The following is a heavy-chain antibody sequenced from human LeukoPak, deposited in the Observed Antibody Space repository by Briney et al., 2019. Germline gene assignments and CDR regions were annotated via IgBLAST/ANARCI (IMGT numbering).Heavy chain of an antibody. Sequence: GGSLRLSFAASAFNFRNFEMNWVRQTPGKGLEWLTYITSDNSMTYADSVKGRFSISRDVATGSLFLQMNSLRADDTAVYYCVRDSDGINCACYSYNWFDLWGQGALVTVSS. D-gene: IGHD2-15*01. CDR2: ITSDNSM. CDR3: VRDSDGINCACYSYNWFDL. J-gene: IGHJ5*02. V-gene: IGHV3-48*03. CDR1: AFNFRNFE.